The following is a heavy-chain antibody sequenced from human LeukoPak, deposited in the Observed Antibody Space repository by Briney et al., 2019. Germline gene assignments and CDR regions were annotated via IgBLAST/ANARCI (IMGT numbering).Heavy chain of an antibody. J-gene: IGHJ4*02. CDR2: IRHDGSAE. CDR3: AKDKGNYFFDY. CDR1: GLMFSRAG. Sequence: GGSLRLSCSASGLMFSRAGMHWVRQTAGKGLQWVAFIRHDGSAEYYADSVKGRFTISRDNSRNTVSLQMNSLKTDDTALYYCAKDKGNYFFDYWGQGTLVTVSS. V-gene: IGHV3-30*02. D-gene: IGHD2/OR15-2a*01.